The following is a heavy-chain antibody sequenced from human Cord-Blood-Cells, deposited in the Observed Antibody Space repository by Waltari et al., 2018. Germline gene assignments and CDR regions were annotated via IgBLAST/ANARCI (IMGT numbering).Heavy chain of an antibody. D-gene: IGHD1-26*01. CDR1: GGSISSSSYY. CDR2: IYYSGSS. CDR3: ARPGIVVATRGAFDI. V-gene: IGHV4-39*01. J-gene: IGHJ3*02. Sequence: QLQLQESGPGLVKLSETLSLTCTVSGGSISSSSYYWRWIRKPPGKGLEWFGRIYYSGSSYYNPSLRSRVTISVDTSKSQFSRKLSSVTAADTAVYYCARPGIVVATRGAFDIWGQGTMVTVSS.